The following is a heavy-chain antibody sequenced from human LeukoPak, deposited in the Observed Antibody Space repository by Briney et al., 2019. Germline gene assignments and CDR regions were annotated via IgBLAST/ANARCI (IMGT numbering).Heavy chain of an antibody. V-gene: IGHV1-24*01. CDR3: ARATATATYNWFDP. Sequence: ASVKVSCKVSGYTLSELSMHWVRQAPGKGLEWMGGFDPEDGETIYAQKFQGRVTMIEDTSTDTAYMELSSLRSEDTAVYYCARATATATYNWFDPWGQGTLVTVSS. J-gene: IGHJ5*02. D-gene: IGHD2-21*02. CDR1: GYTLSELS. CDR2: FDPEDGET.